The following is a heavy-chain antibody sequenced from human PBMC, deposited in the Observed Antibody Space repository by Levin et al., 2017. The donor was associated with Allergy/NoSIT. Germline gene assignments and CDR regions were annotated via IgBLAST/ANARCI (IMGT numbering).Heavy chain of an antibody. Sequence: PGGSLRLSCAASGFTFSSYAMHWVRQAPGKGLEWVAVISYDGSNKYYADSVKGRFTISRDNSKNTLYLQMNSLRAEDTAVYYCARDLFGFRELVGYFDYWGQGTLVTVSS. D-gene: IGHD3-10*01. J-gene: IGHJ4*02. V-gene: IGHV3-30-3*01. CDR3: ARDLFGFRELVGYFDY. CDR2: ISYDGSNK. CDR1: GFTFSSYA.